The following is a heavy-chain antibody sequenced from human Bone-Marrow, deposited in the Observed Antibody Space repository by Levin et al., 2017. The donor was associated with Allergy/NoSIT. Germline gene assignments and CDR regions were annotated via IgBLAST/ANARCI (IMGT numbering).Heavy chain of an antibody. CDR1: GFTFSSYG. Sequence: GGSLRLSCAASGFTFSSYGMHWVRQAPGKGLEWVAVISYDGSNKYYADSVKGRFTISRDNSKNTLYLQMNSLRAEDTAVYYCAKDKRDGDYVVFLGYWGQGTLVTVSS. D-gene: IGHD4-17*01. CDR2: ISYDGSNK. CDR3: AKDKRDGDYVVFLGY. J-gene: IGHJ4*02. V-gene: IGHV3-30*18.